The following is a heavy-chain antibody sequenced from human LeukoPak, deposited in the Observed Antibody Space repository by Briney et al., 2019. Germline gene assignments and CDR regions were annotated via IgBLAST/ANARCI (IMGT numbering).Heavy chain of an antibody. CDR3: ARDLVGATRGYLGVFDY. Sequence: GGSLRLSCAASGFTFSDYYMSWIRQAPGKGLEWVSYISSSGSTIYYAVSVQGRFTISRDNAKNSLYLQMNSLRAEDTAVYYCARDLVGATRGYLGVFDYWGQGTLVTVSS. V-gene: IGHV3-11*01. CDR1: GFTFSDYY. CDR2: ISSSGSTI. D-gene: IGHD1-26*01. J-gene: IGHJ4*02.